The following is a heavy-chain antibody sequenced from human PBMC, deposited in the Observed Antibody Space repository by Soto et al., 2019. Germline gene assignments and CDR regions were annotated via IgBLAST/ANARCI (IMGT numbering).Heavy chain of an antibody. CDR2: IYYRWNT. J-gene: IGHJ6*03. V-gene: IGHV4-31*03. CDR1: GGSISSDDYY. CDR3: GRGGAITGRAF. Sequence: TLSLTCTVSGGSISSDDYYWNWVRQRPGKGLEWIGNIYYRWNTNYNPSLKSRIIMSMDMSENEFSLKLTSVTAADTAVYDGGRGGAITGRAFGGNGTTVTV. D-gene: IGHD3-10*01.